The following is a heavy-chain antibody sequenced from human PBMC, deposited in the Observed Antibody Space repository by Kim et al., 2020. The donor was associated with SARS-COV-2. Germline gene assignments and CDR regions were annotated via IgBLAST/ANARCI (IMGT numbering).Heavy chain of an antibody. CDR3: ARPFVVVPAALLGWFDP. V-gene: IGHV4-39*01. J-gene: IGHJ5*02. D-gene: IGHD2-2*01. Sequence: SETLSLTCTVSGGSISSGSYFWGWIRQPPGKGLEWIGTIYYSGSTYYNPSLKSRVTISIDTSKNQFSLKLTSVTAADTAVYYCARPFVVVPAALLGWFDPWGQGTLVTVSS. CDR2: IYYSGST. CDR1: GGSISSGSYF.